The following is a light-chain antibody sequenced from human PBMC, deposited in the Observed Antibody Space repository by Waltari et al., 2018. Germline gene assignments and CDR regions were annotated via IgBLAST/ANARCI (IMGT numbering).Light chain of an antibody. Sequence: QSALTQPASVSASPGQSITISCTGTSRDVGAYDYVSWYQVYPGKAPKLIIYDVSKRPSASSNRFSGSKSGNTASLVISGLHPDDEAVYYCASYTTTTTVVFGGGTRVTV. CDR1: SRDVGAYDY. CDR2: DVS. V-gene: IGLV2-14*03. CDR3: ASYTTTTTVV. J-gene: IGLJ2*01.